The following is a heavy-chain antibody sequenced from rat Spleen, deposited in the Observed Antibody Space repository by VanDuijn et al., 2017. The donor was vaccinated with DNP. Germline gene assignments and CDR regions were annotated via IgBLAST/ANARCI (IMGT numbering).Heavy chain of an antibody. V-gene: IGHV5-7*01. CDR2: ISYDGSRT. CDR3: ARPDY. Sequence: EVQLVESGGGLVQPGRSLKLSCVTSGSTFSDFNMVWVRQAPKKGLEWVATISYDGSRTNFRESVKGRCTISRDNAKSTLYLQMDSLRSEDTATYYCARPDYWGQGVVVTVSS. J-gene: IGHJ2*01. CDR1: GSTFSDFN.